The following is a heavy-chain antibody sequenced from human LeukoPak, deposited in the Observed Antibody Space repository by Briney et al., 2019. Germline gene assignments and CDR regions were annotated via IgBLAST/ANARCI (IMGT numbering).Heavy chain of an antibody. CDR2: INPNSGGT. CDR1: GYTFTDYY. D-gene: IGHD6-6*01. J-gene: IGHJ4*02. CDR3: ARARWQLVPYFDS. Sequence: GASVKVSCKASGYTFTDYYMHWVRQAPGQGLEWMGWINPNSGGTNFAQKFQGRVAMTRDTFISTAYLELGSLRSDDTAVYFCARARWQLVPYFDSWGQGTLVTVSS. V-gene: IGHV1-2*02.